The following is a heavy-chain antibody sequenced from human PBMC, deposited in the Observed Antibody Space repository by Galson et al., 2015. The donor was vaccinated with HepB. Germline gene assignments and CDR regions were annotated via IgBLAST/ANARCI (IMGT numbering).Heavy chain of an antibody. CDR2: ISSSSSYI. J-gene: IGHJ4*02. V-gene: IGHV3-21*01. D-gene: IGHD2-2*01. CDR3: ASVNTPRTRYCSSTSCPPLQND. Sequence: SLRLSCAASGFTFSSYSMNWVRQAPGKGLEWVSSISSSSSYIYYADSVKGRFTISRDNAKNSLYLQMNSLRAEDTAVYYCASVNTPRTRYCSSTSCPPLQNDWGQGTLVTVSS. CDR1: GFTFSSYS.